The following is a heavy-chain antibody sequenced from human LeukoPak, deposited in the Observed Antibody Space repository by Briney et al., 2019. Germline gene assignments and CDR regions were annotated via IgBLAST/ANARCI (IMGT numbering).Heavy chain of an antibody. CDR3: AKITYYDFWSGYSYLDY. CDR1: GFTFSYYA. CDR2: ISGSGGST. J-gene: IGHJ4*02. Sequence: GGSLRLSCAASGFTFSYYAMGWVRQAPGKGLEWVSSISGSGGSTYYADSVKGRFTISRDNSKNTLYLQMNSLRAEDTAVYYCAKITYYDFWSGYSYLDYWGQGTLVTVSS. D-gene: IGHD3-3*01. V-gene: IGHV3-23*01.